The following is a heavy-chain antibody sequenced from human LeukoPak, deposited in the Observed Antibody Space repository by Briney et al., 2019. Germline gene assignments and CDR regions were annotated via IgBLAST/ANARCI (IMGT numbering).Heavy chain of an antibody. J-gene: IGHJ4*02. V-gene: IGHV4-39*02. D-gene: IGHD6-19*01. CDR1: GGSISSSSYY. Sequence: PSETLSLTCTVSGGSISSSSYYWGWIRQPPGKGLEWIGSIYYSGSTYHNPSLKSRVTISVDTSKNQFSLKLSSVTAADTAVYYCAREGYGSGWYEIDYWGQGTLVTVSS. CDR2: IYYSGST. CDR3: AREGYGSGWYEIDY.